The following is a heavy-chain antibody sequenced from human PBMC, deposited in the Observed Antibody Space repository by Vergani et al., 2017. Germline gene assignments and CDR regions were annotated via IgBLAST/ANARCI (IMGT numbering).Heavy chain of an antibody. V-gene: IGHV4-4*07. D-gene: IGHD6-6*01. CDR1: GRSISPYY. CDR2: IYTSEST. CDR3: AREYSSSVGFLAY. J-gene: IGHJ4*02. Sequence: QVQLQESGPGLVKPLETLSLTCIVSGRSISPYYWSWIRQPAGKGLEWIGRIYTSESTNYNPSLKSRVTMSVDTSKNQFSLKLSSVTAADTAVYYCAREYSSSVGFLAYWGQGTLVTVSS.